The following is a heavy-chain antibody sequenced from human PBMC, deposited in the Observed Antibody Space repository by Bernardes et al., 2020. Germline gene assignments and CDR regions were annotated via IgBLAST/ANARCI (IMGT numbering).Heavy chain of an antibody. V-gene: IGHV3-48*03. D-gene: IGHD5-18*01. CDR3: AKFRDSYGYSGT. CDR1: GFTFSSYE. J-gene: IGHJ5*02. CDR2: ISSSGSTI. Sequence: GGSLRLSCAASGFTFSSYEMNWVRQAPGKGLEWVSYISSSGSTIYYADSVKGRFTISRDNAKNSLYLQMNSLRAEDTAVYYCAKFRDSYGYSGTWGQGTLVTVSS.